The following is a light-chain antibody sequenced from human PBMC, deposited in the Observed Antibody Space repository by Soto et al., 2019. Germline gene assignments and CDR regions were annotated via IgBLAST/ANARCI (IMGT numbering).Light chain of an antibody. V-gene: IGKV1-5*01. J-gene: IGKJ2*01. CDR2: DAT. Sequence: DIQMTQSPSTLSASVGDRVTITCRASQSISRLAWYQHKPGQAPKLLIYDATRLHYGVPSSFSGSGSGTEFTLSISSLQPDDFATYYCQQYNSYSLTFGQGTKLGIK. CDR1: QSISR. CDR3: QQYNSYSLT.